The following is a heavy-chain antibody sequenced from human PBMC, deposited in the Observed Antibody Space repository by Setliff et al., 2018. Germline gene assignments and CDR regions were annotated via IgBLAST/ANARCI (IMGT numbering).Heavy chain of an antibody. V-gene: IGHV4-4*02. J-gene: IGHJ4*02. CDR3: ASCRFQVPYNY. CDR2: IYHDGNS. D-gene: IGHD2-2*02. Sequence: PSETLSLTCAVSGVSINSLSWWSWVRQSPGKGLEWIGEIYHDGNSNFNPSVHYSPSLKSRVTISVDTSKNQFSLKLNSVTAADTGVYYCASCRFQVPYNYWGQGTLVTVSS. CDR1: GVSINSLSW.